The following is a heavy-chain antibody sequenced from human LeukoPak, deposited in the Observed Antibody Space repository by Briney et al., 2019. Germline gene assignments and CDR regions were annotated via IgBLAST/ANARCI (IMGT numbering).Heavy chain of an antibody. CDR2: MNPNSGNT. D-gene: IGHD5-12*01. Sequence: AAVKVSCKASGYTFTSYDINWVRQATGQGLEGMGWMNPNSGNTGYAQKFQGRVTMTRNTSISTAYMELSTLSSEDPAVSYCARGRGDGYNWVSWGQGTLVTVSS. CDR3: ARGRGDGYNWVS. CDR1: GYTFTSYD. V-gene: IGHV1-8*01. J-gene: IGHJ5*02.